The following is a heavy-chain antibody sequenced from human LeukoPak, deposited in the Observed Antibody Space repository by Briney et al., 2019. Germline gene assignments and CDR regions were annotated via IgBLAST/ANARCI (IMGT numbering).Heavy chain of an antibody. V-gene: IGHV5-51*01. J-gene: IGHJ4*02. CDR2: IYPGDSDT. Sequence: GESLQISCKGSGYSFTSYWIGWVRQMPGKGLEWMGIIYPGDSDTRYSPSFQGQVTISADKSISTAYLQWSSLKASDTAMYYCASGQYYYGSGRPRGYFDYWGQGTLVTVSS. CDR1: GYSFTSYW. D-gene: IGHD3-10*01. CDR3: ASGQYYYGSGRPRGYFDY.